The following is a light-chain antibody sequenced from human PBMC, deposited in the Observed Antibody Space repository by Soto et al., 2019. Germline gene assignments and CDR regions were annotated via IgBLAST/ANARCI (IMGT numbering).Light chain of an antibody. CDR1: QSVSSN. CDR2: GAS. V-gene: IGKV3-15*01. CDR3: QQYSKWPLFT. J-gene: IGKJ3*01. Sequence: EIVMTQSPATLSVSPGERATLSCRASQSVSSNLAWYQQRPGQPPRLLIYGASTRATGIPARFSGSGSGTEVTPTIISLQSEDFSVYYCQQYSKWPLFTFGPGTRVDIK.